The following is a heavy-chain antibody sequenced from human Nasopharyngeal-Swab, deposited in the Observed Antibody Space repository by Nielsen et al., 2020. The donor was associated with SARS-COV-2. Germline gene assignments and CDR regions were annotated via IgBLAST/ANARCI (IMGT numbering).Heavy chain of an antibody. D-gene: IGHD4-17*01. V-gene: IGHV4-39*06. CDR1: GASISSRNNY. J-gene: IGHJ4*02. Sequence: GSLRLSCVVSGASISSRNNYWGWIRQSPGKGLEWIGTIFSSGSTYNPSLKSRVTMSVDTSKNQFPLKLTSVTAADTAVYYCARDESGDYLGLPFDHWGRGTLVTVSS. CDR3: ARDESGDYLGLPFDH. CDR2: IFSSGST.